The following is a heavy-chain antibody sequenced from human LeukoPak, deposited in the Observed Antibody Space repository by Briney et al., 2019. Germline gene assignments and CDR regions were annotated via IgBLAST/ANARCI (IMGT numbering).Heavy chain of an antibody. CDR2: ISSSSSTI. CDR3: ARGIAANDY. D-gene: IGHD6-13*01. V-gene: IGHV3-48*01. J-gene: IGHJ4*02. Sequence: GGSLRHSCTASGFTFSTYSMNWVRQVPGKWLEWVSYISSSSSTIYYADSVKGRFTISRDNSKNTLYLQMSSLRAEDTAVYYCARGIAANDYWGQGTLVTVSS. CDR1: GFTFSTYS.